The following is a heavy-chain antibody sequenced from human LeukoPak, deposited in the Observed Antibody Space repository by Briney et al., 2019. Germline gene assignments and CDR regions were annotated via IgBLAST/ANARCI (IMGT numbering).Heavy chain of an antibody. J-gene: IGHJ6*03. CDR2: IYYSGST. D-gene: IGHD2-15*01. CDR1: GGSISSYY. CDR3: ARANPDYCSGGSCYHNYYYYYMDV. V-gene: IGHV4-59*01. Sequence: SETLSLTCTVSGGSISSYYWSWIRQPPGTGLEWIGDIYYSGSTNYNPSLKSRVTISVDTSKNQFSLKLSSVTAADTAVYYCARANPDYCSGGSCYHNYYYYYMDVWGKGTTVTVSS.